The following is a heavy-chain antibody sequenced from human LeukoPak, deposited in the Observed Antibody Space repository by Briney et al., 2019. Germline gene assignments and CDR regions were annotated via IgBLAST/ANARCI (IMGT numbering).Heavy chain of an antibody. CDR3: TRYNNDHFDY. V-gene: IGHV3-33*08. CDR2: IAYDGSRA. D-gene: IGHD1-14*01. J-gene: IGHJ4*02. Sequence: GGSLRLSCAASGFTVSFNYMSWVRQAPGKGLEWVAVIAYDGSRAFYADSVKGRFTISRDNSKNTMSVQMDDLRAEDTAVYYCTRYNNDHFDYWGQGTLVTVSS. CDR1: GFTVSFNY.